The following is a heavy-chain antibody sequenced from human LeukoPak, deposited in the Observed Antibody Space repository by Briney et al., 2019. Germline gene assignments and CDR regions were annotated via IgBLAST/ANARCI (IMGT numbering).Heavy chain of an antibody. V-gene: IGHV1-46*01. J-gene: IGHJ6*03. Sequence: ASVKVSCKASGYTFTSYYMHWVRQAPGQGLEWMGIINPSGGSTSYAQKFQGRATITADESTSTAYMELSSLRSEDTAVYYCASGGDFWSGSLRRYYYYYYMDVWGKGTTVTVSS. CDR1: GYTFTSYY. D-gene: IGHD3-3*01. CDR2: INPSGGST. CDR3: ASGGDFWSGSLRRYYYYYYMDV.